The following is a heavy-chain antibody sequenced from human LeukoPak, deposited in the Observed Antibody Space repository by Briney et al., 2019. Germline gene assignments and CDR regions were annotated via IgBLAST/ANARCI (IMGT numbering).Heavy chain of an antibody. J-gene: IGHJ4*02. Sequence: PSQTLSLTCTVSGASITSGTYYWSWIRQHPGKGLEWIGYIYYTVTTDYNPSLKSRVTISRDTSKNQFSLSVSSVTVEDTAVFYCARVGSRDTFHFDYWGQGSLVTVSS. CDR2: IYYTVTT. CDR1: GASITSGTYY. V-gene: IGHV4-31*03. D-gene: IGHD2-15*01. CDR3: ARVGSRDTFHFDY.